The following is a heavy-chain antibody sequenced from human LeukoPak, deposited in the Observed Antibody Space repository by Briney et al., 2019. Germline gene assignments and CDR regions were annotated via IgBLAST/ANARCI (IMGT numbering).Heavy chain of an antibody. CDR1: GFTVSSNY. Sequence: GGSLRLSCAASGFTVSSNYMSWVRQAPGKGLEWVSVIYSGGSTYYADSVKGRFTISRDNSKNTLYLQMNSLRAEDTAVYYCARAWGYCGGDCYPNWFDPWGQGTLVTVSS. V-gene: IGHV3-53*01. CDR2: IYSGGST. CDR3: ARAWGYCGGDCYPNWFDP. D-gene: IGHD2-21*02. J-gene: IGHJ5*02.